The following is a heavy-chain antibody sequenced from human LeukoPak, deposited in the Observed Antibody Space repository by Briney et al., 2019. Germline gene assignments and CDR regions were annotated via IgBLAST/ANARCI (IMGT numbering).Heavy chain of an antibody. CDR1: GFTFSSYA. CDR3: AKTYYYDSSGYYYGTDAFDI. J-gene: IGHJ3*02. Sequence: GGSLRLSCAASGFTFSSYAMSWVRQAPGKGLEWVSAISGSGGSTYYADSVKGRFTISRDNSKNTLYLQMSSLRAEDTAVYYCAKTYYYDSSGYYYGTDAFDIWGQGTMVTVSS. V-gene: IGHV3-23*01. D-gene: IGHD3-22*01. CDR2: ISGSGGST.